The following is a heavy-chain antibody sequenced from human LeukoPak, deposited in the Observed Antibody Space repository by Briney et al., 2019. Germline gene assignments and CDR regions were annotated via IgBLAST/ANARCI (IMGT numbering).Heavy chain of an antibody. CDR1: GGSFSGYY. Sequence: PSETLSLTCAVYGGSFSGYYWSWIRQPPGKGLEWIGEINHSGSTNYNPSLKSRVTISVDTSKNQFSLKLSSVTAADTAVYYCARGADAPFDPWGQGTLVTVSS. V-gene: IGHV4-34*01. CDR2: INHSGST. J-gene: IGHJ5*02. CDR3: ARGADAPFDP.